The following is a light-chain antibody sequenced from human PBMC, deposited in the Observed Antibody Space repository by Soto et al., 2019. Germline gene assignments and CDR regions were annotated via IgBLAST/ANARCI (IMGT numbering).Light chain of an antibody. CDR1: QSVSSSY. CDR2: GAS. Sequence: EIVLTQSPGTLYLSPGERATLSCRASQSVSSSYLAWYQQKPGQAPRLLIYGASSRATGIPDRFSGSGSGTDFTLTISRLESEDFEVYYCQQYGSSPGTFGQGTKVEIK. CDR3: QQYGSSPGT. J-gene: IGKJ1*01. V-gene: IGKV3-20*01.